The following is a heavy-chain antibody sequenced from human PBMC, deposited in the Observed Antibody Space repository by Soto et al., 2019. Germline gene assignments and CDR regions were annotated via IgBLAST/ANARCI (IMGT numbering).Heavy chain of an antibody. Sequence: GGSLRLSCAASGFTFSSYAMSWVRQAPGKGLEWVSAISGSGGSTYYADSVKGRFTISRDNSKNTLYLQMNSLRAEDTAVYYCASREQYPPFLGYYYMDVWGKGTTVTVSS. CDR2: ISGSGGST. D-gene: IGHD2-2*01. V-gene: IGHV3-23*01. CDR3: ASREQYPPFLGYYYMDV. J-gene: IGHJ6*03. CDR1: GFTFSSYA.